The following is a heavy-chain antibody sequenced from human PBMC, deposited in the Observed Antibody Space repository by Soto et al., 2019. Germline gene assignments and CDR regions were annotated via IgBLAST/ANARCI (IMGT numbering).Heavy chain of an antibody. CDR1: GFTFNNSG. V-gene: IGHV3-30*18. CDR2: ISYDGSNE. D-gene: IGHD2-15*01. Sequence: QVHLVESGGGVVQPGRSLRLSCAASGFTFNNSGMHWVCQAPGKGLEWLAFISYDGSNEYYPDSLQGRFTISRDNSKNTLYLQMNSLRAEDTAVFYCVKSGGNPPFDFWGQGTLVTVSS. J-gene: IGHJ4*02. CDR3: VKSGGNPPFDF.